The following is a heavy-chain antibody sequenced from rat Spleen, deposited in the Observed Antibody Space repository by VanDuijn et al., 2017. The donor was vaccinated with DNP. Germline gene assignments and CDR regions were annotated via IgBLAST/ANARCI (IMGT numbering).Heavy chain of an antibody. CDR1: GFTFSDYY. V-gene: IGHV5-25*01. Sequence: EVQLVESGGGLVQPGGSMKLSCAASGFTFSDYYMAWVRQAPTKGLEWVASISYDGVHAYYRDSVKGRFTISRDNAKSSLYLQMDSLRSGDMATYYCARQDYSGPFAYWGQGTLVTVSS. J-gene: IGHJ3*01. CDR3: ARQDYSGPFAY. D-gene: IGHD1-1*01. CDR2: ISYDGVHA.